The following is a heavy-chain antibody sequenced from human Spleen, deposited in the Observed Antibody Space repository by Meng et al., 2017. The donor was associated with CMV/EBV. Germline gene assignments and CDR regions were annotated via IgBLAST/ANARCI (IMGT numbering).Heavy chain of an antibody. J-gene: IGHJ4*02. CDR3: ARQGRVYFDY. CDR1: GGSISVYY. Sequence: SETLSLTCTVSGGSISVYYWTWIRQSPGKGLEWIGEISQKGTTNYSPSLKSRVSMSIHTSEKQFSLRLTSVTAADTATYYCARQGRVYFDYWGQGALVTVSS. D-gene: IGHD2-15*01. CDR2: ISQKGTT. V-gene: IGHV4-34*01.